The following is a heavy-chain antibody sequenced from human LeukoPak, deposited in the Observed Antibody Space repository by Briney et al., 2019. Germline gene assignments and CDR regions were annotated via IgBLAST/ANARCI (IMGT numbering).Heavy chain of an antibody. D-gene: IGHD2-2*02. CDR1: GFTFSSYW. CDR3: ASLIVVVPAAIPWFDP. Sequence: PGGSLRLSCAASGFTFSSYWMSWVRQAPGKGLEWVAVISYDGSNKYYADSVKGRFTISRDNSKNTLYLQMNSLRAEDTAVYYCASLIVVVPAAIPWFDPWGQGTLVTASS. V-gene: IGHV3-30-3*01. J-gene: IGHJ5*02. CDR2: ISYDGSNK.